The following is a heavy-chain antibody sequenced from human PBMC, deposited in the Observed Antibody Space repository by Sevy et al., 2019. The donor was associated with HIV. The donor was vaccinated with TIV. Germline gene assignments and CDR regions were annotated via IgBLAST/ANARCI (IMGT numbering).Heavy chain of an antibody. CDR1: GYTFSNYW. CDR3: VAANSWEDY. V-gene: IGHV3-74*01. J-gene: IGHJ4*02. Sequence: GGSLRLSCEGSGYTFSNYWMHWVRQAPGKGLEWVSRVNSDGSTAYADSVKGRFTISRDKAENTMSLQMNSLRAEDTALYYCVAANSWEDYWGQGTLVTVSS. D-gene: IGHD6-13*01. CDR2: VNSDGST.